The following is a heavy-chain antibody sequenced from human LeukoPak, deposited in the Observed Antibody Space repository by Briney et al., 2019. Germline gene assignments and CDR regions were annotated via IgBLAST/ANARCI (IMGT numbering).Heavy chain of an antibody. V-gene: IGHV3-7*01. CDR3: ARDPGSSAFDY. Sequence: LGGSLRLSCAASGFTFTNYWVTWVRQAPGKGLEFVANINQDESVKNYVDSVKGRFTISRDNAENSLHLQMNSLRVEDTAVYYCARDPGSSAFDYWGQGTLVTVSS. D-gene: IGHD5/OR15-5a*01. J-gene: IGHJ4*02. CDR1: GFTFTNYW. CDR2: INQDESVK.